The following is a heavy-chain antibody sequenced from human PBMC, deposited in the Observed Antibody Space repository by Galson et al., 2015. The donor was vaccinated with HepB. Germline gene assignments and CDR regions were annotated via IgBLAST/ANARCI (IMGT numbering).Heavy chain of an antibody. CDR1: GGSISSYY. CDR3: ARSYSGSYYVSAYFQH. J-gene: IGHJ1*01. V-gene: IGHV4-59*08. CDR2: IYYSGST. D-gene: IGHD1-26*01. Sequence: SETLSLTCTVSGGSISSYYWSWIRQPPGKGLEWIGYIYYSGSTNYNPSLKSRVTISVDTSKNQFSLKLSSVTAADTAVYYCARSYSGSYYVSAYFQHWGQGTLVTVSS.